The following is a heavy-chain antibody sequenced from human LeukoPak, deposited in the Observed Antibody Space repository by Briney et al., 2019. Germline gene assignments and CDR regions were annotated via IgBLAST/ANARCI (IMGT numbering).Heavy chain of an antibody. J-gene: IGHJ4*02. Sequence: SETLSLTCAVYGGSFSGCYWSWIRQPPGKGLEWIGEINHSGSTNYNPSLKSRVTISVDTSKNQFSLKLSSVTAADTAVYYCAGWRVIAAAGIDYRGQGTLVTVSS. V-gene: IGHV4-34*01. CDR1: GGSFSGCY. CDR2: INHSGST. D-gene: IGHD6-13*01. CDR3: AGWRVIAAAGIDY.